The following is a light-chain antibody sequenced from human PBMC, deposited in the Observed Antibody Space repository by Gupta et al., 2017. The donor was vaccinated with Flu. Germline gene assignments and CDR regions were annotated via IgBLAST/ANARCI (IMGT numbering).Light chain of an antibody. Sequence: SPATLSLSPGERATLSCRSSQSVSSNLAWYQQKPGQAPRLLIYRASTRATGIPDRFSGSGSGTDFTLTSSSREPEDCAIYYWQERSNWLTFGGGTKVEIK. V-gene: IGKV3-11*01. CDR3: QERSNWLT. CDR1: QSVSSN. CDR2: RAS. J-gene: IGKJ4*01.